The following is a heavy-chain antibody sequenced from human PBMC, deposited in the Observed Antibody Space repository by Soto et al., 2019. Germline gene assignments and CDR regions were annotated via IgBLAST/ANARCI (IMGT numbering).Heavy chain of an antibody. J-gene: IGHJ6*02. CDR1: GFTFSIYG. CDR3: AKDSGVSGYYYSDYYYGMDV. V-gene: IGHV3-30*18. CDR2: ISYDGSNK. D-gene: IGHD3-22*01. Sequence: GGSLRLSGSASGFTFSIYGMHLVPQAPGKGLDWVAVISYDGSNKYYADSVKGRFTISRDNSKNTLYLQMNSLRAEDTAVYYCAKDSGVSGYYYSDYYYGMDVWGQGTTVTVSS.